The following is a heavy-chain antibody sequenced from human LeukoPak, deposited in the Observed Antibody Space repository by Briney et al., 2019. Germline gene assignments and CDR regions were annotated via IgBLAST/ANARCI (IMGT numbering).Heavy chain of an antibody. CDR2: IYYSGST. Sequence: SETLSLTCTVSGGSISSSSYYWGWIRQPPGKGLEWIGSIYYSGSTYYNPSLKSRVTISVDTSKNQFSLKLSSVTAADTAVYYWARPRREQWLVFYYFDYWGQGTLVTVSS. CDR3: ARPRREQWLVFYYFDY. CDR1: GGSISSSSYY. D-gene: IGHD6-19*01. V-gene: IGHV4-39*01. J-gene: IGHJ4*02.